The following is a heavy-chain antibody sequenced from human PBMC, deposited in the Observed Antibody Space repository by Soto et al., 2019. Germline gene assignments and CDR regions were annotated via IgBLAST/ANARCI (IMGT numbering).Heavy chain of an antibody. V-gene: IGHV3-23*01. D-gene: IGHD3-16*01. J-gene: IGHJ4*02. Sequence: GVSLRLSCAASGFIFSSYAMSWVRQAPGKGLEWVSALTDTGGSTYYAASVKGRFTISRDNSRNTLFLQMDRLRVDDTAVYYCAKIKGAITFLHFDTWGQGTLVTVSS. CDR3: AKIKGAITFLHFDT. CDR1: GFIFSSYA. CDR2: LTDTGGST.